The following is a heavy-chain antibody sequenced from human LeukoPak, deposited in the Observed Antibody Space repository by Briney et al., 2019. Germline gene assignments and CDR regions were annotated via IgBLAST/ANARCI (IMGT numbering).Heavy chain of an antibody. CDR2: ISSSGSTI. D-gene: IGHD3-22*01. V-gene: IGHV3-11*01. CDR3: ARTSYYYDSSGYSTWYFDL. Sequence: GGSLRLSCAASGFTFSDYYMSWIRQAPGKGLEWVSYISSSGSTIYYADSVKGRFTISRDNAKNSLYLQMNSLRAEDTAVYYCARTSYYYDSSGYSTWYFDLWGRGTLVTVSS. J-gene: IGHJ2*01. CDR1: GFTFSDYY.